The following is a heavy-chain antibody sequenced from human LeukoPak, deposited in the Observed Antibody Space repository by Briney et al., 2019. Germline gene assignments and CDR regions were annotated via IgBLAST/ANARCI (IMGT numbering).Heavy chain of an antibody. J-gene: IGHJ4*02. V-gene: IGHV1-46*01. CDR3: AKGRGYSYATANDY. Sequence: ASVKVSCKASGFTFTSYYIHWVRQAPGQGLEWMGIINPSGGSTTYAQKFQGRVTMTRDTSTSTVYMELSGRRSEDTAVYYCAKGRGYSYATANDYWGQGTLVTVSS. CDR1: GFTFTSYY. D-gene: IGHD5-18*01. CDR2: INPSGGST.